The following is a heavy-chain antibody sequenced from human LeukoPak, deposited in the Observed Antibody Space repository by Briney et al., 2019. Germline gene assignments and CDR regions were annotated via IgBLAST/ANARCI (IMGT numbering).Heavy chain of an antibody. CDR1: GFTFSSYW. D-gene: IGHD2-15*01. CDR2: IKQDGSEK. J-gene: IGHJ2*01. V-gene: IGHV3-7*01. CDR3: ARAVYCSGGGCFWYFDL. Sequence: GGSLRLSCAASGFTFSSYWMSWVRQAPGKGLEWVANIKQDGSEKYYVDSVKGRFTIPRDNAKKSLYLQMNSLRAEDTAVYYCARAVYCSGGGCFWYFDLWGRGTLVTVSS.